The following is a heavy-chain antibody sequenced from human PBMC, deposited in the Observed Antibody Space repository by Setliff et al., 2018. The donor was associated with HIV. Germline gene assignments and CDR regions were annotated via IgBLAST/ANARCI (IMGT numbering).Heavy chain of an antibody. Sequence: ASVKVSCKASRYTFTDYYIHWVQQAPGKGLEWMGRIDPVNGETTYAENFQGRVAITADTSTDTAYWKLSSLKSDDTAVYYCATSRVVRRVPLPFDYWGQGTRVTVSS. CDR2: IDPVNGET. CDR1: RYTFTDYY. J-gene: IGHJ4*01. CDR3: ATSRVVRRVPLPFDY. V-gene: IGHV1-69-2*01. D-gene: IGHD3-10*01.